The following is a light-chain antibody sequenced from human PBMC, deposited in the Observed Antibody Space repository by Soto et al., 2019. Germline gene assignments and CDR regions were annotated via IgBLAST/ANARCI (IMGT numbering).Light chain of an antibody. Sequence: SYVLTQAPSVSVAPGKTATITCGGNNIGSKSVHWYQQKPGQAPVLVIYYDSDRPSGIPERFSGSNSGSTATLTISRVEAGDDADYYCQVWDIGSGVAFGGGTKLTVL. CDR3: QVWDIGSGVA. CDR1: NIGSKS. V-gene: IGLV3-21*04. CDR2: YDS. J-gene: IGLJ2*01.